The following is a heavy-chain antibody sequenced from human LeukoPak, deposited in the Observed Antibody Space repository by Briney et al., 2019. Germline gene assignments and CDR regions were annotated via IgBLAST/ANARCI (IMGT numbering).Heavy chain of an antibody. J-gene: IGHJ5*02. V-gene: IGHV4-39*07. D-gene: IGHD1-26*01. CDR1: GGSISSSSYY. CDR3: ARRGWELLAP. Sequence: SETLSLTCTVSGGSISSSSYYWSWIRQPPGKGLEWIGEINHSGSTNYNPSLKSRVTISVDTSKNQFSLKLSSVTAADTAVYYCARRGWELLAPWGQGTLVTVSS. CDR2: INHSGST.